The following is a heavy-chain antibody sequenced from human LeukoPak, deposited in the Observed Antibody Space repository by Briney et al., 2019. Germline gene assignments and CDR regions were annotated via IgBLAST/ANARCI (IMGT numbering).Heavy chain of an antibody. CDR3: AKGNPSVVTPMDY. V-gene: IGHV3-66*01. J-gene: IGHJ4*02. CDR2: IYSGGST. CDR1: GFTVSSNY. D-gene: IGHD4-23*01. Sequence: TGGSLRLSCAASGFTVSSNYMSWVRQAPGKGLEWVSVIYSGGSTYYADSVKGRFTISRDNSKNTLYLQMNSLRAEDTAVYYCAKGNPSVVTPMDYWGQGTLVTVSS.